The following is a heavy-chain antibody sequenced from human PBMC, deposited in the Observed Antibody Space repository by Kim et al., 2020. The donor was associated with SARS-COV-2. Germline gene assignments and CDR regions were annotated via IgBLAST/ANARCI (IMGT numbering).Heavy chain of an antibody. J-gene: IGHJ6*02. Sequence: SVKGRFTISRDNSKNTLYLQMNSLRAEDTAVYYYAKDIKGDYYYCYGMDVWGQGTTVTVSS. V-gene: IGHV3-23*01. D-gene: IGHD3-10*01. CDR3: AKDIKGDYYYCYGMDV.